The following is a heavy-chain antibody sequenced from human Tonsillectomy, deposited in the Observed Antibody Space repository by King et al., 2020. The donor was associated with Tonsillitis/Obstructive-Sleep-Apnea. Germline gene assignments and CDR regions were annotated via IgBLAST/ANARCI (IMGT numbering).Heavy chain of an antibody. Sequence: VQLVESGGGLVQPGGSLRLSCAASGFSFSSYAMRWVRQAPGKGLEWVSAISGSGGSTYYADSVKGRFTISRDNPQNTLYMQMNSLRDEDTGVYYCVKDSGYVIGYGRIFDYWGQGTLVTVSS. J-gene: IGHJ4*02. CDR3: VKDSGYVIGYGRIFDY. V-gene: IGHV3-23*04. CDR2: ISGSGGST. D-gene: IGHD5-12*01. CDR1: GFSFSSYA.